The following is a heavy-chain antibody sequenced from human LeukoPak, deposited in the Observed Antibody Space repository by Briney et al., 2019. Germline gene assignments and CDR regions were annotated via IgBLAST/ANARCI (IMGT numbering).Heavy chain of an antibody. Sequence: GGSLRLSCAASGFTFSSYAMHWVRQAPGKGLEYVSAISSNGGSTYYANSVKGRFTISRDNSKNTLYLQMGSLRAEDMAVYYCARGNRASIAALFDPWGQGTLVTVSS. D-gene: IGHD6-6*01. V-gene: IGHV3-64*01. J-gene: IGHJ5*02. CDR3: ARGNRASIAALFDP. CDR1: GFTFSSYA. CDR2: ISSNGGST.